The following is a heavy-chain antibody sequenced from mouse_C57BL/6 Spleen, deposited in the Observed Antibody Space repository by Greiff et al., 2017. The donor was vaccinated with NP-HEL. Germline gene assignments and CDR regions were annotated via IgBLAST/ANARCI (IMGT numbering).Heavy chain of an antibody. CDR1: GYTFTSYW. D-gene: IGHD1-1*01. V-gene: IGHV1-53*01. J-gene: IGHJ4*01. CDR3: ARKDYGSSYAMDY. CDR2: INPSNGGT. Sequence: VQLQQPGTELVKPGASVKLSCKASGYTFTSYWMHWVKQRPGQGLEWIGNINPSNGGTNYNEKFKSKATLTVDKSSSTAYMQLSSLTSEDSAVYYCARKDYGSSYAMDYWGQGTSVTVSS.